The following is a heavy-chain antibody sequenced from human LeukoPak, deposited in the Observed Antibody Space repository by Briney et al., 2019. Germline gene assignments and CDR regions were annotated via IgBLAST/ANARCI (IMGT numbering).Heavy chain of an antibody. Sequence: SQTLSLACTVSGGSISSGGYYWSWIRQHPGKGLEWIGYIYYSGGTYYNPSLKSRVTISVDTSKNQFSLKLSSVTAADTAVYYCARAPYGSGDYYFDYWGQGTLVTVSS. CDR1: GGSISSGGYY. CDR3: ARAPYGSGDYYFDY. D-gene: IGHD3-10*01. V-gene: IGHV4-31*03. CDR2: IYYSGGT. J-gene: IGHJ4*02.